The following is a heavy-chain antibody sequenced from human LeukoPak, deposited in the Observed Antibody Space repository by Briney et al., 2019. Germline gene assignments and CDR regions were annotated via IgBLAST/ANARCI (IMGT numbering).Heavy chain of an antibody. Sequence: ASVKVSCKTSTYSLPTYGITWVRQAPGQGLEWMGWISSYNGNTQYAQNFQGRLSLTTDTSTNTAYLELRGLRSNDTAVYFCARPAKGAYFYYYMDVWGQGSTVTASS. D-gene: IGHD2-2*01. CDR2: ISSYNGNT. J-gene: IGHJ6*03. V-gene: IGHV1-18*01. CDR1: TYSLPTYG. CDR3: ARPAKGAYFYYYMDV.